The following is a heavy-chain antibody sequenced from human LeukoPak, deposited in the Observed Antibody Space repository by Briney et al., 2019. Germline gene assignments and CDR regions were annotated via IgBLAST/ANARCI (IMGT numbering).Heavy chain of an antibody. J-gene: IGHJ3*02. Sequence: PSETLSLTCAVYGGSFSGYYWSWIRQPPGKGLEWIGEINHSGSTNYNPSLKSRVTISVDTSKNQFSLKLSSVTAADTAVYYCARAASGWYNLGAFDIWGQGTMVTVSS. CDR3: ARAASGWYNLGAFDI. CDR1: GGSFSGYY. D-gene: IGHD6-19*01. V-gene: IGHV4-34*01. CDR2: INHSGST.